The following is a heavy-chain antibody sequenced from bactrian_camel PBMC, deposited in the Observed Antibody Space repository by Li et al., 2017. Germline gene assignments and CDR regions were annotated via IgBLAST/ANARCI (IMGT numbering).Heavy chain of an antibody. CDR3: AKPSPYGGSWYPPYNY. V-gene: IGHV3S40*01. Sequence: VQLVESGGGLVRPGGSLRLSCAASGFTFGSNDMSWVRQAPGKGLEWVSAISSGGGDTYYADSVKGRFTVSRDNAKNTLYLQLNSLKTEDTAMYYCAKPSPYGGSWYPPYNYWGQGTQVTVS. CDR2: ISSGGGDT. J-gene: IGHJ4*01. CDR1: GFTFGSND. D-gene: IGHD6*01.